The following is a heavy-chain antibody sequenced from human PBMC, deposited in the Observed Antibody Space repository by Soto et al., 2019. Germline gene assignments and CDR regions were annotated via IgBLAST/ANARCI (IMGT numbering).Heavy chain of an antibody. CDR3: ARDLVDTDAFDI. CDR2: ISSSSSYT. J-gene: IGHJ3*02. D-gene: IGHD5-18*01. V-gene: IGHV3-11*06. Sequence: GGSLRLSCAASGFTFSDYHMSWIRQAPGKGLEWVSYISSSSSYTNYADSVKGRFTISRDNAKNSLYLQMNSLRAEDTAVYYCARDLVDTDAFDIWGQGTMVTVSS. CDR1: GFTFSDYH.